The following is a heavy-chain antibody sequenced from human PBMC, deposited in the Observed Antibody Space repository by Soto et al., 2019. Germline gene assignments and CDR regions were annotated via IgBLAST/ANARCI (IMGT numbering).Heavy chain of an antibody. J-gene: IGHJ6*02. V-gene: IGHV4-30-2*01. Sequence: QLQLQESGSGLVKPSQTLSLTCAVSGGSISSDGYSWSWIRQPPGKGLEWIGYIHHSGYTYCNPSLMCRETLSVDTSTKQLSLKLRSVTPADTAVYSCASAANGVYGYGMDVWGQGTKVTVSS. D-gene: IGHD4-17*01. CDR2: IHHSGYT. CDR1: GGSISSDGYS. CDR3: ASAANGVYGYGMDV.